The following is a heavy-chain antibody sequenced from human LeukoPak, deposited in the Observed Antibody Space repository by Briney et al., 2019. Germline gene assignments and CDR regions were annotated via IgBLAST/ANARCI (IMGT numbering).Heavy chain of an antibody. Sequence: GGSLRLSCAASGFTFSDYYMSWVRQAPGKGLEWVANIKQDGSEKYYVDSVKGRFTISRDNAKNSLYLQMNSLRAEDTAVYYCARDRMGNTDYWGQGTLVTVSS. CDR1: GFTFSDYY. D-gene: IGHD3-16*01. CDR3: ARDRMGNTDY. J-gene: IGHJ4*02. V-gene: IGHV3-7*01. CDR2: IKQDGSEK.